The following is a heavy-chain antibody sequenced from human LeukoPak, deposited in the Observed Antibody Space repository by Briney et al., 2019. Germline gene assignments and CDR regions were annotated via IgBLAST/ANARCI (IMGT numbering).Heavy chain of an antibody. Sequence: GGSLRLACAASGFTFSDYGMHWVRQAPGKGLEWVAFIRYDGSNKYYADSVKGRFTISRDNSKNTLYLQMNSLRAEDTAVYYCAKKGDEYSYGPYSYYFDYWGQGTLVTVSS. CDR3: AKKGDEYSYGPYSYYFDY. D-gene: IGHD5-18*01. V-gene: IGHV3-30*02. J-gene: IGHJ4*02. CDR2: IRYDGSNK. CDR1: GFTFSDYG.